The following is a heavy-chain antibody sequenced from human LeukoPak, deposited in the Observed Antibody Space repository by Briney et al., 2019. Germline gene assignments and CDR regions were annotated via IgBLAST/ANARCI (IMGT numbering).Heavy chain of an antibody. CDR1: GGSVNNYY. D-gene: IGHD5-12*01. V-gene: IGHV4-59*02. CDR3: ARGFQRGYGPHYGMDV. CDR2: IYYSGST. Sequence: SETLSLTCTVSGGSVNNYYWSWIRQPPGKGPEWIGYIYYSGSTNYSPSLKSRVTISVDTSKKQFSLMLSSVIAADTAVYYCARGFQRGYGPHYGMDVWGQGTTVTVSS. J-gene: IGHJ6*02.